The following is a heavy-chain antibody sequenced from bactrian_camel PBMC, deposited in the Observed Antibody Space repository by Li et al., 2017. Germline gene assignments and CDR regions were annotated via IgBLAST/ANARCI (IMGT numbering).Heavy chain of an antibody. V-gene: IGHV3S54*01. J-gene: IGHJ6*01. Sequence: HVQLVESGGGSVQAGGSLTLSCAAAKYTYNTNCMGWFRQAPGKKREGVAAIYTGTDNTWYAGSVKGRFTISQDNANGTVYLRMNSLKPDDTATYYCAADFESPESDYVGDYDRPPWEGWQGSGYWGQGTQVTVS. D-gene: IGHD4*01. CDR1: KYTYNTNC. CDR2: IYTGTDNT. CDR3: AADFESPESDYVGDYDRPPWEGWQGSGY.